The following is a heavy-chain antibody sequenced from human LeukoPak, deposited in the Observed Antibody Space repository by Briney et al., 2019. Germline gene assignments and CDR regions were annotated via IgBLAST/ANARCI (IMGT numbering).Heavy chain of an antibody. CDR3: ARGYSSSWLYFDY. CDR2: IYYSGST. D-gene: IGHD6-13*01. Sequence: PSETLSLTCTVSGDSISNYYWSWIRQPPGKGLEWIGYIYYSGSTNYNPSLKSRVTISVDTSKNQLSLKLSSVTAADTAVYYCARGYSSSWLYFDYWGQGTLVTVSS. V-gene: IGHV4-59*01. J-gene: IGHJ4*02. CDR1: GDSISNYY.